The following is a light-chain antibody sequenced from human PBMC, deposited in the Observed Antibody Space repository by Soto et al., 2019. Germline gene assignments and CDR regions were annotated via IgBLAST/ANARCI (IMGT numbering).Light chain of an antibody. V-gene: IGKV3-20*01. CDR1: QSVSSSY. J-gene: IGKJ5*01. Sequence: VLSHSPGTVSLSQGERATLSCRASQSVSSSYLTWYQQKPGQAPRLLIYGASSRATGIPDRFSGSGSGTDFTLTINRLEPEDFAVYHCQHYGRSSITFGQGTRLEIK. CDR3: QHYGRSSIT. CDR2: GAS.